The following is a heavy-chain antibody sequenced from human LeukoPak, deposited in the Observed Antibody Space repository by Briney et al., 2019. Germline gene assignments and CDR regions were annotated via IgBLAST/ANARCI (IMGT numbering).Heavy chain of an antibody. CDR3: ARIYADYSYSWFDP. D-gene: IGHD4-17*01. J-gene: IGHJ5*02. CDR2: IDWDDDK. Sequence: SGPTLVNPTQTLTLTCTFSGFSLRTSGMCVSWIRQPPGKALEWLARIDWDDDKYYSTSLKTRLTISKDTSKNQVILTMTNMDPVDTATYYCARIYADYSYSWFDPWGQGTLVIVSS. CDR1: GFSLRTSGMC. V-gene: IGHV2-70*11.